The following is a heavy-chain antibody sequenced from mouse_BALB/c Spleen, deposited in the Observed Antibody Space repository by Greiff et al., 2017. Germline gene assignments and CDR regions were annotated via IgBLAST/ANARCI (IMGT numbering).Heavy chain of an antibody. Sequence: EVQLVESGGGLVKPGGSLKLSCAASGFTFSDYYMYWVRQTPEKRLEWVATISDGGSYTYYPDSVKGRFTISRDNAKNNLYLQMSSLKSEDTAMYYCASGDDYDWFAYWGQGTLVTVSA. CDR2: ISDGGSYT. J-gene: IGHJ3*01. D-gene: IGHD2-4*01. V-gene: IGHV5-4*02. CDR3: ASGDDYDWFAY. CDR1: GFTFSDYY.